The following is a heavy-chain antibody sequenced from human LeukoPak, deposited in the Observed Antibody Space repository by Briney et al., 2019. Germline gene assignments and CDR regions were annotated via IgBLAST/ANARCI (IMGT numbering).Heavy chain of an antibody. J-gene: IGHJ4*02. V-gene: IGHV3-43*01. CDR3: AKEIGTIFFDY. Sequence: GGSLRLSCAASGFTFDAYTMHWVRQAPGKGLEWVSLISWDATNRYYADSVKGRFTISRDNSKNSLFLQMNSLRTEDTAMYYCAKEIGTIFFDYWGQGTLVTVSS. CDR1: GFTFDAYT. CDR2: ISWDATNR. D-gene: IGHD1-1*01.